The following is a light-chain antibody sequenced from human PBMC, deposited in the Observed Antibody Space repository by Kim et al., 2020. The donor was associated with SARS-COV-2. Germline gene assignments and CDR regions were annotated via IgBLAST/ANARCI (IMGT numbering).Light chain of an antibody. CDR3: NSRDSGGNSYV. CDR1: SVRNEY. CDR2: SKN. Sequence: ALGQTMRGTCKGDSVRNEYPICDQKKPGHSPVLVIYSKNKRPSGSPDRFSGSISGTPASLSITGAQTEDVADYNSNSRDSGGNSYVFGTGTKVTVL. V-gene: IGLV3-19*01. J-gene: IGLJ1*01.